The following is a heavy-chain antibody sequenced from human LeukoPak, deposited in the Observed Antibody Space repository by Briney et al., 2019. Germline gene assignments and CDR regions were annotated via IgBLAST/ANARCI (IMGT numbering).Heavy chain of an antibody. CDR2: INHSGST. V-gene: IGHV4-34*01. CDR3: ARCYYGSGSYRWFDP. CDR1: GGSFSGYY. Sequence: PSETLSLTCAVYGGSFSGYYWSWIRQPPGKGLEWIGEINHSGSTNYNPPLKSRVTISVDTSKNQFSLKLSSVTAADTAVYYCARCYYGSGSYRWFDPWGQGTLVTVSP. J-gene: IGHJ5*02. D-gene: IGHD3-10*01.